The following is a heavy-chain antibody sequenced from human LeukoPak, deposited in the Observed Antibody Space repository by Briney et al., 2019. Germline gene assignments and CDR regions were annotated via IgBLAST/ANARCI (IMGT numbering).Heavy chain of an antibody. CDR3: ARDPYRSSSHHGY. V-gene: IGHV3-53*05. Sequence: GGSLRLSCAASGFSVSSSYMNWVRQAPGKGLEWVSIIYRDGKTFYADYVKGRFTISRDSSKNTLYLQMNSLRAEDTAVYYCARDPYRSSSHHGYWGQGTLVTVSS. CDR2: IYRDGKT. J-gene: IGHJ4*02. D-gene: IGHD6-6*01. CDR1: GFSVSSSY.